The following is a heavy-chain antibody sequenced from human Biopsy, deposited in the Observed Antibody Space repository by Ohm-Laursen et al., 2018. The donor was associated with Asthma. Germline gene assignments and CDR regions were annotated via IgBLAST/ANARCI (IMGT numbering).Heavy chain of an antibody. CDR3: ARKAGSCISRTCYSLDF. V-gene: IGHV1-69*01. D-gene: IGHD2-2*01. CDR1: GGTFNTYV. J-gene: IGHJ4*02. Sequence: SSVTVSCKSLGGTFNTYVIGWVRQAPGKGLEWMGGINSVFGTTTYPQKFQDRVTITADDSTSTVYMELSSLRSEDTAVYYCARKAGSCISRTCYSLDFWGQGTLATVSS. CDR2: INSVFGTT.